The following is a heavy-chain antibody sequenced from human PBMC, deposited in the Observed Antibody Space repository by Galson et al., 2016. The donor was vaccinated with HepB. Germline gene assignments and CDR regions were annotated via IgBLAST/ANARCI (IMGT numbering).Heavy chain of an antibody. CDR3: ARENTKMTAVALDV. V-gene: IGHV3-30*03. J-gene: IGHJ3*01. D-gene: IGHD6-13*01. Sequence: SLRLSCAASGFIFSSYGMHWVRQAPGKGLDWVAVISYDGTHQNYADSVKGRFTISRDKSKSMLYLEMNSLRDEDTAVYYCARENTKMTAVALDVRGLGTRVTVSS. CDR1: GFIFSSYG. CDR2: ISYDGTHQ.